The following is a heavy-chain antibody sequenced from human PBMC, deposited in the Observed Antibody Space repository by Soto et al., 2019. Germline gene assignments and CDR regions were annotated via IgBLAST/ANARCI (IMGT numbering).Heavy chain of an antibody. CDR1: GLTFSSYA. Sequence: ALRLSCAASGLTFSSYAMHWVRQAPGKGLEWVAVISYDGRNKYYADSVKGRFTISRDNSKNTLYLQMNSLRAEDTAVYYCARGYCTLGVCHQADYWGKRTLV. CDR2: ISYDGRNK. D-gene: IGHD3-16*01. J-gene: IGHJ4*02. CDR3: ARGYCTLGVCHQADY. V-gene: IGHV3-30*04.